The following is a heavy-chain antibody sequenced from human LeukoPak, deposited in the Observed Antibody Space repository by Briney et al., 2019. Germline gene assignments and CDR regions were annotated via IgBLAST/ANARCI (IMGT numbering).Heavy chain of an antibody. D-gene: IGHD3-3*01. Sequence: SETLSLTCAVSGYSISSGYYWGWIRQPPGKGLEWIGSIYHSGSTYYNPSLKSRVTISVDTSKNQFSLKLSSVAAADTAVYYCARFISYYDFWSGSEDEDYWGQGTLVTVSS. CDR1: GYSISSGYY. V-gene: IGHV4-38-2*01. CDR3: ARFISYYDFWSGSEDEDY. CDR2: IYHSGST. J-gene: IGHJ4*02.